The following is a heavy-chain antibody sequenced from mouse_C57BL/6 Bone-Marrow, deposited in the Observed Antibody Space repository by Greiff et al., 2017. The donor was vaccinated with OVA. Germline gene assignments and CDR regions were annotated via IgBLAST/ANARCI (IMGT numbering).Heavy chain of an antibody. CDR1: GYTFTSYW. Sequence: QVQLQQPGAELVKPGASVKLSCKASGYTFTSYWMHWVKQRPGRGLEWIGRIDPNSGGTKYNEKFKSKATLTVDKPSSTAYMQLSSLTYDASAVYYCARSGRLRRGGYFDYWGQGTTLTVSS. V-gene: IGHV1-72*01. D-gene: IGHD2-4*01. J-gene: IGHJ2*01. CDR2: IDPNSGGT. CDR3: ARSGRLRRGGYFDY.